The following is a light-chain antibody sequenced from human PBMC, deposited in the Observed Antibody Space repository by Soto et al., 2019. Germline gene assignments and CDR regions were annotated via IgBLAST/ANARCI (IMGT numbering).Light chain of an antibody. Sequence: QSVLAQPSSVSGSPGQSITISCTGTISDVGGYNYVSWYQQHPGKAPKLMIYEVINRPSGVSNRFSGYKFGNTASLTISGLQAEDEADYYCSSYTSSSTLVFGTGTKVTVL. CDR3: SSYTSSSTLV. CDR1: ISDVGGYNY. CDR2: EVI. V-gene: IGLV2-14*01. J-gene: IGLJ1*01.